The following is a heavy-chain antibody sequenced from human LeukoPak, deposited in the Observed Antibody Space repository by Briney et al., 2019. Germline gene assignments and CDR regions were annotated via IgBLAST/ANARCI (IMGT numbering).Heavy chain of an antibody. J-gene: IGHJ5*02. CDR1: GGSLSGYY. CDR3: ARDNPPNYYDSSGYYRPTNWFDP. CDR2: INHSGST. V-gene: IGHV4-34*01. D-gene: IGHD3-22*01. Sequence: SETLSLTCAVYGGSLSGYYWSWIRQPPGKGLEWIGEINHSGSTNYNPSLKSRVTISVDTSKNQFSLKLSSVTAADTAVYYCARDNPPNYYDSSGYYRPTNWFDPWGQGTLVTVSS.